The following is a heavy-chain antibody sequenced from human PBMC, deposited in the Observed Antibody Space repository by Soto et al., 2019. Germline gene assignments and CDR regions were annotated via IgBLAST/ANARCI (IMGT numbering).Heavy chain of an antibody. Sequence: GGSLRLSCSASGFTFSSYAMHWVRQAPGKGLEYVSAISSNGGSTYYANSVKGRFTISRDNSKNTLYIKMSSMRAEDTAEYYCVKGEIRQQLVREFDYWGQGTLVTVSS. CDR1: GFTFSSYA. CDR3: VKGEIRQQLVREFDY. V-gene: IGHV3-64D*08. D-gene: IGHD6-13*01. J-gene: IGHJ4*02. CDR2: ISSNGGST.